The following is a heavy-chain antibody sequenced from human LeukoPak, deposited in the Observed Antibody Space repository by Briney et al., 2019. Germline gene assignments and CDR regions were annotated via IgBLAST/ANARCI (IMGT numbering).Heavy chain of an antibody. J-gene: IGHJ3*02. CDR3: AKAPTYYYDSSGYYPDAFDI. D-gene: IGHD3-22*01. V-gene: IGHV5-51*01. Sequence: GESLKISCKGSGYSFNRHYIGWVRQMPGTGLEWMGIIYPDDSDTRYSPSFQGQVTISVDKSISTAYLQWSSLKASDTAMYYCAKAPTYYYDSSGYYPDAFDIWGQGTMVTVSS. CDR2: IYPDDSDT. CDR1: GYSFNRHY.